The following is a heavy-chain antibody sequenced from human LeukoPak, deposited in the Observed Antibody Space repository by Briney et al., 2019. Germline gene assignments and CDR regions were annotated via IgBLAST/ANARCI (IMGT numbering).Heavy chain of an antibody. CDR3: ARHSGGSGSYYNDGFDY. CDR1: GGSISSYY. J-gene: IGHJ4*02. V-gene: IGHV4-59*08. Sequence: PSETLSLTCTVSGGSISSYYGSWIRQPPGRGREWRGYIYYRGSTNYNPSLKSRVTISVDTSKNQFSLKLSSVTAADTAVYYCARHSGGSGSYYNDGFDYWGQGTLVTVSS. D-gene: IGHD3-10*01. CDR2: IYYRGST.